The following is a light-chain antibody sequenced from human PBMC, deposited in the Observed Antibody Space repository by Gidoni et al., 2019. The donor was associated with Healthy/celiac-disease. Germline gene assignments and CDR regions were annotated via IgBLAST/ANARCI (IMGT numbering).Light chain of an antibody. CDR1: QSVSSSY. V-gene: IGKV3-20*01. Sequence: EIVLTQSSGTMSLSPGERATLSCRASQSVSSSYLAWYQQQPGQAPRLLIDGASSRATGIPDRFSGSGSGTDFTVNISRLEPEDFAVYYCQQYGSSPRGTFGQGTKVEIK. CDR2: GAS. CDR3: QQYGSSPRGT. J-gene: IGKJ1*01.